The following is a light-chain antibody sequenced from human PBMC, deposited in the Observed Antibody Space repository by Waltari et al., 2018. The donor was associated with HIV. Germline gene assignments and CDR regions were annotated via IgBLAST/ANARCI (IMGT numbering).Light chain of an antibody. V-gene: IGLV1-44*01. CDR3: ATWDDSLYGM. CDR2: MNY. J-gene: IGLJ3*02. Sequence: QSVLTQPPSASGTPGXTVXISXXGNSSNIGNNXVXXXXXXPGSXPRLLIYMNYSRPSGFPGRFSGSXXGXSASLAIHALQSEXEADYYCATWDDSLYGMFGGGTKLTV. CDR1: SSNIGNNX.